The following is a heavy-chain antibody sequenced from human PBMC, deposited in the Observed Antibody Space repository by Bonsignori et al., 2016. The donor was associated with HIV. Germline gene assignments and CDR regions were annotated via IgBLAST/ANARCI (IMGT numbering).Heavy chain of an antibody. V-gene: IGHV4-61*03. CDR2: IHYTGSA. CDR3: ARVSIFGIIINAFDI. Sequence: WIRQPPGKGLEWVGHIHYTGSANYNPSLKSRVIISVDTSKNHFSLKLNSVTAADTAIYYCARVSIFGIIINAFDIWGQGTMVTVSS. J-gene: IGHJ3*02. D-gene: IGHD3-3*01.